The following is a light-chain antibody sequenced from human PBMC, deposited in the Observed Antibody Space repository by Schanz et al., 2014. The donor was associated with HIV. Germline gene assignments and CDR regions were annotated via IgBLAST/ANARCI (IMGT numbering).Light chain of an antibody. Sequence: EMVMTQSPATLSASPGERATLSCRASQSVSSSYLAWYQQKPGQAPRLLIYGASSRATGIPDRFSGSGSGTDFTLTISRLEPEDFAVYYCQQYGSSPRTFGQGTRLDIK. CDR2: GAS. CDR1: QSVSSSY. J-gene: IGKJ5*01. CDR3: QQYGSSPRT. V-gene: IGKV3-20*01.